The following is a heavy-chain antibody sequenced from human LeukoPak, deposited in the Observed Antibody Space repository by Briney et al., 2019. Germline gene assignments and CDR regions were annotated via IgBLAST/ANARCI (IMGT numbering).Heavy chain of an antibody. V-gene: IGHV4-34*01. CDR2: INHSGFT. CDR1: GGSFSGYY. CDR3: ARGAFFRSTVTTLRYYYYGMDV. D-gene: IGHD4-17*01. Sequence: PSETLSLTCAVYGGSFSGYYWSWIRQPPGKGLEWIGEINHSGFTNYNPSLKSRVTISVDTSKNQFSLKLSSVTAADTAVYYCARGAFFRSTVTTLRYYYYGMDVWGQGTTVTVSS. J-gene: IGHJ6*02.